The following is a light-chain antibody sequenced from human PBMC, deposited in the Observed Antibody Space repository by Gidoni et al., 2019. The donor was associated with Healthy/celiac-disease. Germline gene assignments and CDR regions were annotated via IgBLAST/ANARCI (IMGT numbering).Light chain of an antibody. CDR3: QQRSNCLFT. CDR1: QGVSSY. Sequence: IVLTQSPATLSLSPGERATLSCRASQGVSSYLAWYQQKPGQAPRLLIYDASSRATGIPARFSGSGPGTDFTLTISSLEPEDFAVYYCQQRSNCLFTFGPGTKVDIK. J-gene: IGKJ3*01. V-gene: IGKV3D-11*01. CDR2: DAS.